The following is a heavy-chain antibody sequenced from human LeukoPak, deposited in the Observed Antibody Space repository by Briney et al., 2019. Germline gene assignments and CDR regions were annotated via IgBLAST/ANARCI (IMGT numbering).Heavy chain of an antibody. Sequence: GGSLRLSCAASGFTFDDYGMSWVRHAPGKGLEWVSGINWNGGSTGYADSVKGRFTISRDNAKNSLYLQMNSLRAEDTASYHCASGGISGYDAFDIWGQGTMVTVSS. CDR2: INWNGGST. J-gene: IGHJ3*02. CDR1: GFTFDDYG. CDR3: ASGGISGYDAFDI. V-gene: IGHV3-20*01. D-gene: IGHD3-22*01.